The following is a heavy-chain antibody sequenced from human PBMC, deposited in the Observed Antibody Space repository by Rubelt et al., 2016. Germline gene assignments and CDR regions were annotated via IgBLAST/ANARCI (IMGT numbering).Heavy chain of an antibody. CDR3: ARGGDYGDY. CDR1: GFTFSSYA. CDR2: ILWDASDT. J-gene: IGHJ4*02. Sequence: VQLVESGGGLVQPGGSLRLSCAASGFTFSSYAMSWVRQAPGKGLEWVAFILWDASDTYYGDSVKGRFTISRDNSRDTVFLQMNSLRAEDTAVYYCARGGDYGDYWGQGTLVTVSS. V-gene: IGHV3-30*02.